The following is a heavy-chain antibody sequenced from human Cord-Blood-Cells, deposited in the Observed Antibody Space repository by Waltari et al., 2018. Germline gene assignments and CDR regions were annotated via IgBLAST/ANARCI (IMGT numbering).Heavy chain of an antibody. D-gene: IGHD7-27*01. V-gene: IGHV1-69*06. J-gene: IGHJ3*02. CDR1: GGTFSSYS. CDR3: ARAGHNWGAAFDI. CDR2: IIPIFGTA. Sequence: QVQLVQSGAEVKKTGSSVKVSCKASGGTFSSYSIRWVRQAPGQGLEWMGGIIPIFGTANYAQKFQGRVTITADKSTSTAYMEMSSLRSEDTAVYYCARAGHNWGAAFDIWGQGTMVTVSS.